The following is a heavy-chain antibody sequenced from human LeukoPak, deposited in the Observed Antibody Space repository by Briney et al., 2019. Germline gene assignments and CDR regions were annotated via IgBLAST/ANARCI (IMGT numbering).Heavy chain of an antibody. V-gene: IGHV3-23*01. CDR1: GFTFSSYA. CDR3: AKDQLRYFDWSPSNWFDP. Sequence: PGGPLRLSCAASGFTFSSYAMSWVRQAPGKGLEWVSAISGSGGSTYYADSVKGRFTISRDNSKNTLYLQMNSLRAEDTAVYYCAKDQLRYFDWSPSNWFDPWGQGTLVTVSS. J-gene: IGHJ5*02. D-gene: IGHD3-9*01. CDR2: ISGSGGST.